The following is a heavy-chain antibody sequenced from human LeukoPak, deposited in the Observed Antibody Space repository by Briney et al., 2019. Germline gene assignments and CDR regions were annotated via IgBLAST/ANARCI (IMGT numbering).Heavy chain of an antibody. Sequence: GGSLRLSCAASGFTFSNAWMSWVRQAPGKGLEWVGRIKSKTDGGTTDYAAPVKGRFTISRDDSKNTLYLQMNSLKTEDTAVYYCTTRRGYDPWGPMTSEESDDWGQGTLVTVSS. CDR2: IKSKTDGGTT. D-gene: IGHD5-12*01. V-gene: IGHV3-15*01. CDR1: GFTFSNAW. J-gene: IGHJ4*02. CDR3: TTRRGYDPWGPMTSEESDD.